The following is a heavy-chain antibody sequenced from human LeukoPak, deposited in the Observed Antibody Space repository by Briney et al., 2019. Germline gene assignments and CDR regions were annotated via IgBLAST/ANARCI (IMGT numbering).Heavy chain of an antibody. V-gene: IGHV3-23*01. D-gene: IGHD2-8*01. CDR1: GFTFSIYA. CDR3: ARGPRGLWCHYDY. Sequence: GGSLRLSCAASGFTFSIYAMNWVRQAPGKGLEWVSLIIGNGGAVYYADSVKGRFTISRDNSKSTLYLQMNSLRAEDTAVYYCARGPRGLWCHYDYWGQGTLVTVSS. J-gene: IGHJ4*02. CDR2: IIGNGGAV.